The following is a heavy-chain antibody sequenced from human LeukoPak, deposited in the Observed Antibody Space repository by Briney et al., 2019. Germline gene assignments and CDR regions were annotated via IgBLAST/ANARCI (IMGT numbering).Heavy chain of an antibody. J-gene: IGHJ6*02. V-gene: IGHV1-8*01. CDR3: ARARGSASYYYYGMDV. Sequence: ASVNVSCKSSGYTFTNYDINWVRQAPGPGLEWMGWMNTNSGNTGYAQKFQGRVTMTRNTTISTAYMELSSLRSEDTAVYYCARARGSASYYYYGMDVWGQGTTVTVSS. CDR1: GYTFTNYD. D-gene: IGHD3-16*01. CDR2: MNTNSGNT.